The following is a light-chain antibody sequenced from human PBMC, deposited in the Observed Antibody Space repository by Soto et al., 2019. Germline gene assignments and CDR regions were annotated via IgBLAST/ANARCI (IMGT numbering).Light chain of an antibody. J-gene: IGLJ1*01. Sequence: QSALTQPASVSGSPGQSITISCTGTSSDVGGYNYVSWYQQYPGRVPKLLIYKVSNRPSGVSNRFSGSKSGNTASLTISGLQAEDEADYYCQSYDSSLSGYVFGTGTKVTVL. CDR2: KVS. V-gene: IGLV2-14*01. CDR1: SSDVGGYNY. CDR3: QSYDSSLSGYV.